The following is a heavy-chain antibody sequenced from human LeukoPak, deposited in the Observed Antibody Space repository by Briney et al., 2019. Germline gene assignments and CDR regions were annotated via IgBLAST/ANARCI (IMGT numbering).Heavy chain of an antibody. D-gene: IGHD3-16*01. V-gene: IGHV3-48*03. CDR1: EFTFSSYD. CDR2: ITGSGGAV. CDR3: ARNGGGLDY. Sequence: GGYLRLSCAASEFTFSSYDIIWVRQAPGKGLEWVSWITGSGGAVKYTDSVKGRFTISRDNAKKSVYLQMNSLRVEDTAVYYCARNGGGLDYWGQGTLVTVSS. J-gene: IGHJ4*02.